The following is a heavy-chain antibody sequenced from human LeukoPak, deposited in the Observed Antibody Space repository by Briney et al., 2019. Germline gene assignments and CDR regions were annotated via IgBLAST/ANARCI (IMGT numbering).Heavy chain of an antibody. Sequence: SETLSLTCTVSGVSTTNGIYYWAWIRQSPGKGLEWIGSVHNVGSTYYNLSLRSRVTMSIDTSKNQFSLRLNSVTAADTAVYYCARHAEYNSGWHFYLDHWGQGILVTDSS. D-gene: IGHD6-19*01. CDR2: VHNVGST. V-gene: IGHV4-39*01. CDR3: ARHAEYNSGWHFYLDH. J-gene: IGHJ4*02. CDR1: GVSTTNGIYY.